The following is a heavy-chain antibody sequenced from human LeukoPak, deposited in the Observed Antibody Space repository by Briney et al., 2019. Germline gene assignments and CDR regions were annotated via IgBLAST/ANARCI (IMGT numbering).Heavy chain of an antibody. CDR3: ARGGYCSSTSCHPIDY. CDR1: GYTFTGYY. Sequence: ASVKVSRKASGYTFTGYYMHWVRQAPGQGLEWMGWINPNSGGTNYAQKFQGRVTMTRDTSISTAYMELSRLRSDDTAVYYCARGGYCSSTSCHPIDYWGQGTLVTVSS. J-gene: IGHJ4*02. CDR2: INPNSGGT. D-gene: IGHD2-2*01. V-gene: IGHV1-2*02.